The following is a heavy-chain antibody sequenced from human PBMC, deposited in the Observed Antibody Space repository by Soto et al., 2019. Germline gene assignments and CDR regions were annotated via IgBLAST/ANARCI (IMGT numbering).Heavy chain of an antibody. CDR2: ISSSSSYI. CDR3: ARARDDYGDS. J-gene: IGHJ4*02. Sequence: GGSLRLSCAASGFTFSSYAMSWVRQAPGKGLEWVSSISSSSSYIYYADSVKGRFTISRDNAKNSLYLQMNSLRAEDTAVYYCARARDDYGDSWGQGTLVTVSS. CDR1: GFTFSSYA. V-gene: IGHV3-21*01.